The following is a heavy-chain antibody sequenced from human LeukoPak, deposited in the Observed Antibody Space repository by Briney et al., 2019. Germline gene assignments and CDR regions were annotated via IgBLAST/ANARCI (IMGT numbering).Heavy chain of an antibody. Sequence: GGSLTLSCAASGFTFSSYSMNWLRQAPGKGLEWVSSISSSSSYIYYADSVKGRFTISRDNAKNSLYLQMNSLSGEDTAVYYCARDSNLYNSSPRDAFDIWGQGTMVTVSS. CDR1: GFTFSSYS. CDR3: ARDSNLYNSSPRDAFDI. V-gene: IGHV3-21*01. J-gene: IGHJ3*02. CDR2: ISSSSSYI. D-gene: IGHD6-6*01.